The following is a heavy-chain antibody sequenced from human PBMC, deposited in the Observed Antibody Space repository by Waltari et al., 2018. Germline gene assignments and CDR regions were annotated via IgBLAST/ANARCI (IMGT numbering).Heavy chain of an antibody. CDR2: IYHSGST. CDR3: ARTYSSGWNRYFDL. V-gene: IGHV4-38-2*01. CDR1: GYLIRSGYY. Sequence: QVQLQESGPGLVKPSETLSLTCAVSGYLIRSGYYWGWIRQPPGKGLEWIGSIYHSGSTYYNPSLKSRVTISVDTSKNQFSLKLSSVTAADTAVYYCARTYSSGWNRYFDLWGRGTLVTVSS. D-gene: IGHD6-19*01. J-gene: IGHJ2*01.